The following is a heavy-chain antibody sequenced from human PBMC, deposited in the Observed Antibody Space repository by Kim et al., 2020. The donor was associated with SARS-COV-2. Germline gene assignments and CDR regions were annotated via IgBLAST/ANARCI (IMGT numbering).Heavy chain of an antibody. CDR1: GYTFTSYA. V-gene: IGHV1-3*01. D-gene: IGHD3-10*01. Sequence: ASVKVSCKASGYTFTSYAMHWVRQAPGQRLEWMGWINAGNGNTKYSQKFQGRVTITRDTSASTAYMELSSLRSEDTAVYYCARAKRYYGSGSYYNVLDYWGQGTLVTVSS. J-gene: IGHJ4*02. CDR2: INAGNGNT. CDR3: ARAKRYYGSGSYYNVLDY.